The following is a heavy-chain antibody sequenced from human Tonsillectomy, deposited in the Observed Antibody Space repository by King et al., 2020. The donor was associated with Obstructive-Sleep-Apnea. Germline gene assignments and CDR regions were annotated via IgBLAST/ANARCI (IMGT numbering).Heavy chain of an antibody. J-gene: IGHJ5*02. CDR3: ARGRWLPSPGGRFDP. V-gene: IGHV1-8*01. Sequence: QLVQSGAEVKKPGASVRVSCKASGYTFDHYDINWVRQAAGQGLEWMGWMNPKRGNTAYAQQVEGRVTMTWNTSTTTASMDLSRLISEDTAFYYCARGRWLPSPGGRFDPWGQGTLVTVSS. D-gene: IGHD5-24*01. CDR2: MNPKRGNT. CDR1: GYTFDHYD.